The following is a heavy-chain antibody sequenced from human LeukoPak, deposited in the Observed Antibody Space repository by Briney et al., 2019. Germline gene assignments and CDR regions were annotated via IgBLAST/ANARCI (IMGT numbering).Heavy chain of an antibody. CDR3: TRYNNDHFDY. CDR2: ISYDGSRA. Sequence: PGGSLRLSCAGSGFTFCGYGMHWVRQTPGKGLEWVAVISYDGSRAFYADSVKGRFTISRDNSKNTMSVQMDDLRAEDTAVYYCTRYNNDHFDYWGQGTLVTVSS. J-gene: IGHJ4*02. CDR1: GFTFCGYG. V-gene: IGHV3-33*01. D-gene: IGHD1-14*01.